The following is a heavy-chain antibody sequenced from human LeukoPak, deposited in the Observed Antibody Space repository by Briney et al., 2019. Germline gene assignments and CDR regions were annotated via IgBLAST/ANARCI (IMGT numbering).Heavy chain of an antibody. Sequence: GGSLRLSCAAPGFTFSSYWMSWVRQAPGKGLEWVANIKQDGSEKYYVDSVKGRFTISRDNAKNSLYLQMNSLRAEDTAVYYCARDSFGYSGFIAFSGYYYGMDVWGQGTTVTVSS. D-gene: IGHD5-12*01. CDR3: ARDSFGYSGFIAFSGYYYGMDV. V-gene: IGHV3-7*01. CDR2: IKQDGSEK. CDR1: GFTFSSYW. J-gene: IGHJ6*02.